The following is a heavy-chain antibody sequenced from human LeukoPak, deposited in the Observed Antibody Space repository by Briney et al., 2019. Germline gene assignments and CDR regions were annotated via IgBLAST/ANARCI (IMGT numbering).Heavy chain of an antibody. CDR3: ARGIRDSSGFYFYYGMDV. CDR1: GFTFDDYA. CDR2: ISWDSRNI. D-gene: IGHD6-19*01. J-gene: IGHJ6*02. V-gene: IGHV3-9*01. Sequence: GGSLELSGEASGFTFDDYAVFGARKARGRAREWVSGISWDSRNIGYAASVKGRFTTSRDNGKNSLYLQMNSLRPDDTALYYCARGIRDSSGFYFYYGMDVWGPGSTVTVSS.